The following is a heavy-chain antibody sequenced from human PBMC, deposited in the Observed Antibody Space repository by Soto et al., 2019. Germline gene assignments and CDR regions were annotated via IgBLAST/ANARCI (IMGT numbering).Heavy chain of an antibody. V-gene: IGHV1-24*01. J-gene: IGHJ4*02. D-gene: IGHD6-19*01. Sequence: ASVKVSCKVSGYTLTELSMHWVRQAPGNGFDWMGGFDTEDVETIYAQKFQGRVTMTEDTSTDTAYMELSSLRSEDTAVYYCATGESSSGWYDFDYWGQGTMVTVS. CDR2: FDTEDVET. CDR3: ATGESSSGWYDFDY. CDR1: GYTLTELS.